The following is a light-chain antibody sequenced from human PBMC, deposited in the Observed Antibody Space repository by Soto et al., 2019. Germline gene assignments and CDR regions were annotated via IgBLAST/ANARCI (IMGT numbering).Light chain of an antibody. CDR1: QSIGNW. Sequence: DIQMTQSPSTLSASVGDTVTITCRASQSIGNWMAWYQQTPGKAPNLLIYRGSSLQSGVPSRFSGSGSGTEFTLTIVSVQPEDFAVYYFQQFNVYPYTFGRGTKLEIK. CDR3: QQFNVYPYT. J-gene: IGKJ2*01. CDR2: RGS. V-gene: IGKV1-5*03.